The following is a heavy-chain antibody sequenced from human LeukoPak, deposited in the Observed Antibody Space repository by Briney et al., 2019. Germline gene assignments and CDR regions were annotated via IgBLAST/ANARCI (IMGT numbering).Heavy chain of an antibody. CDR1: GYTFSTYG. CDR3: ARVSVGSGYDAFEI. CDR2: MSPGNGNT. Sequence: ASVKVSCKASGYTFSTYGISWVRQAPGQGLEWMGWMSPGNGNTNYAQTLQGRVSMTRDTSTSTAYMQLRSLRSDDTAVYYCARVSVGSGYDAFEIWGQGTVVTVSS. D-gene: IGHD6-19*01. V-gene: IGHV1-18*01. J-gene: IGHJ3*02.